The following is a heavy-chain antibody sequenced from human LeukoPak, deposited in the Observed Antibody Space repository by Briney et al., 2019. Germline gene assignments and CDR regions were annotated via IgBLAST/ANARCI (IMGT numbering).Heavy chain of an antibody. D-gene: IGHD5-12*01. J-gene: IGHJ4*02. CDR2: IIPIFGTA. CDR1: GGTFISYA. CDR3: ARGGDSGYDYGISYYFDY. Sequence: ASVKVSCKASGGTFISYAISWVRQAPGQGLEWMGGIIPIFGTANYAQKFQGRVTITADESTSTAYMELSSLRSEDTAVYYCARGGDSGYDYGISYYFDYWGQGTLVTVSS. V-gene: IGHV1-69*13.